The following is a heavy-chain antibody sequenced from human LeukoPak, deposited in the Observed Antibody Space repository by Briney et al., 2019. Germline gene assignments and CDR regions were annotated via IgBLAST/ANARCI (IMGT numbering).Heavy chain of an antibody. CDR3: AKVLSVVVAATLLDY. D-gene: IGHD2-15*01. J-gene: IGHJ4*02. Sequence: QSGGSLRLSCAASGFTFSSYGMHWVRQAPGKGLEWVAFIRYDGSNKYYADSVKGRFIISRDNSKNTLYLQMNSLRAEDTAVYYCAKVLSVVVAATLLDYWGQGTLVTVSS. CDR2: IRYDGSNK. V-gene: IGHV3-30*02. CDR1: GFTFSSYG.